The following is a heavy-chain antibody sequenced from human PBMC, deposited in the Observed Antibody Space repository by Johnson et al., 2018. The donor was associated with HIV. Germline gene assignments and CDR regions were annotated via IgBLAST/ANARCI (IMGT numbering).Heavy chain of an antibody. V-gene: IGHV3-13*01. D-gene: IGHD7-27*01. J-gene: IGHJ3*02. CDR3: ARGLTGDDAFDI. CDR1: GFTFSSYD. Sequence: VQLVESGGGVVRPGGYLRLSCAASGFTFSSYDMHWVRQATGKGLEWVSAIGTAGDTYYPGSVKGRFTISRENAKNSLYLQMNSLRAGDTAVYYCARGLTGDDAFDIWGQGTMVTVSS. CDR2: IGTAGDT.